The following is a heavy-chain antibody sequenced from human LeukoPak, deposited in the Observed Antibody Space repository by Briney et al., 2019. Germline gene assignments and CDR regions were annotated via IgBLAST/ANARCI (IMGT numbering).Heavy chain of an antibody. V-gene: IGHV4-4*07. CDR3: ARDRITMVRGGNPPLGWFDP. J-gene: IGHJ5*02. CDR1: GGSISSCY. D-gene: IGHD3-10*01. Sequence: SETLSLTCTVSGGSISSCYWSWIRQPAGKGLEWIGRIYTSGSTNYNPSLKSRVTMSVDTSKNQFSLKLSSVTAADTAVYYCARDRITMVRGGNPPLGWFDPWGQGTLVTVSS. CDR2: IYTSGST.